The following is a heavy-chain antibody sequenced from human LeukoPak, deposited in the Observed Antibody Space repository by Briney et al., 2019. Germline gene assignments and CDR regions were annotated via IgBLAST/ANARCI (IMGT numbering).Heavy chain of an antibody. CDR2: ISAYNGNT. Sequence: GASVKVSCKTSGYTFSSYGVSWVRQAPGQGLEWMGWISAYNGNTNYAQKLQGRVTMTTDTSTSTAYMELRSLRSDDTAVYYCARVPRVGATPFYYYYYGMDVWGQGTTVTVSS. D-gene: IGHD1-26*01. J-gene: IGHJ6*02. CDR1: GYTFSSYG. V-gene: IGHV1-18*01. CDR3: ARVPRVGATPFYYYYYGMDV.